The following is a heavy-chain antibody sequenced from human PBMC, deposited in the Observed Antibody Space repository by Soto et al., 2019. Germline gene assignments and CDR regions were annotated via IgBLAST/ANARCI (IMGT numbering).Heavy chain of an antibody. J-gene: IGHJ4*02. CDR1: GFTFSSYS. V-gene: IGHV3-21*01. CDR3: ARGEWELPFDY. D-gene: IGHD1-26*01. CDR2: ISSSSSYI. Sequence: GGSLRLSCAASGFTFSSYSMNWVRQAPGKGLEWVSSISSSSSYIYYADSVKGRFTISRDNAKNSLYLQMSSLRAEDTAVYYCARGEWELPFDYWGQGTLVTVSS.